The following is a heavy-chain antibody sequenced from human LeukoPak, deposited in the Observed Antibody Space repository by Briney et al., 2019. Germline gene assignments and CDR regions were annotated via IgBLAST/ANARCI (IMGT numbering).Heavy chain of an antibody. CDR1: GFSFSSYN. V-gene: IGHV3-13*01. CDR2: IGTAGDT. CDR3: ARDHITMIRGVSYYYYGMDV. J-gene: IGHJ6*02. Sequence: PGGSLRLSCAASGFSFSSYNMHWVRQATGKGLEWVSGIGTAGDTYYPDSVKGRFIISRDSSKNTLFLQMISLRAEDTAVYYCARDHITMIRGVSYYYYGMDVWGQGTTVTVSS. D-gene: IGHD3-10*01.